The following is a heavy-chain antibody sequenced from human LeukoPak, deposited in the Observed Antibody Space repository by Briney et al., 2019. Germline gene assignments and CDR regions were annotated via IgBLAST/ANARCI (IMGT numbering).Heavy chain of an antibody. Sequence: KPSETLSLTCTVSGGSISSYYWSWLRQPPGKGLEWIGYIYYSGGTNYNPSLKSRVTISVDTSKNQFSLKLSSVTAADTAVYYCARHVVVGWLLLRWFDPWGQGTLVTVSS. J-gene: IGHJ5*02. CDR1: GGSISSYY. D-gene: IGHD3-22*01. CDR3: ARHVVVGWLLLRWFDP. V-gene: IGHV4-59*08. CDR2: IYYSGGT.